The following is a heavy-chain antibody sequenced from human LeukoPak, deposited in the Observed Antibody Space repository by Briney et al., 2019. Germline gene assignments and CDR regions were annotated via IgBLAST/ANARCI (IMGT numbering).Heavy chain of an antibody. Sequence: GGSLRLSCAASGFTFSSYGMHWVRQAPGKGLEWVAVIWYDGSNKYYADSVKGRFTISRDNSKNTLYLQMNSLRAEDTAVYYCARPYYDSSGSCYWGNAFDIWCQGTMVTVSS. D-gene: IGHD3-22*01. CDR2: IWYDGSNK. J-gene: IGHJ3*02. CDR1: GFTFSSYG. CDR3: ARPYYDSSGSCYWGNAFDI. V-gene: IGHV3-33*01.